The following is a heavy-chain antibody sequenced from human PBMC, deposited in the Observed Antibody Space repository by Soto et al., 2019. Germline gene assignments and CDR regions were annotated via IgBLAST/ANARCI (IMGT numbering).Heavy chain of an antibody. CDR2: MNPNSGNT. D-gene: IGHD3-10*01. Sequence: QVQLVQSGAEVKKPGASVKVSCKASGYTFTSYDINWVRQATGQGLEYMGWMNPNSGNTGYAQKFQGRVTMTRNTSISTAYMELSSLXSDXXXXYXXXRERGRYGMDVWGQGTTVTVSS. CDR3: XRERGRYGMDV. V-gene: IGHV1-8*01. J-gene: IGHJ6*02. CDR1: GYTFTSYD.